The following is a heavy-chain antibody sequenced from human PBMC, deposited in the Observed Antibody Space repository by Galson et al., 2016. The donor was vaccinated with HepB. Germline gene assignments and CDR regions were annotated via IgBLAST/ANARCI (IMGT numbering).Heavy chain of an antibody. J-gene: IGHJ4*02. CDR1: GDSVSSNSAA. Sequence: CAISGDSVSSNSAAWNWIRQSPSRGLEWLGRTYYRSEWYTDYAISVEGRITINPDTSKNQFSLHLNSVTPVDTAAYYCASGSGDGSGYYHFDFWGQGTLVTVSS. CDR2: TYYRSEWYT. D-gene: IGHD6-25*01. V-gene: IGHV6-1*01. CDR3: ASGSGDGSGYYHFDF.